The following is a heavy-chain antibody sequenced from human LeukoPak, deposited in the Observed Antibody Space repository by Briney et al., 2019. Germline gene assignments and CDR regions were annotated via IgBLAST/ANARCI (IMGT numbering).Heavy chain of an antibody. CDR1: GFTFSSYW. V-gene: IGHV3-74*01. CDR2: TNSDGSST. J-gene: IGHJ4*02. CDR3: ARGRGPDY. Sequence: AGGSLRLSCAASGFTFSSYWMHWVRQAPGKGLVWVSRTNSDGSSTSYADSVKGRFTISRDNAKNTLYLQMNSLRAEDTAVYYCARGRGPDYWGQGTLVTVSS.